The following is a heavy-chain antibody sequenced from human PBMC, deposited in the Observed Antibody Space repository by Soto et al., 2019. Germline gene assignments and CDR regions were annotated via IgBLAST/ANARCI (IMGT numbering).Heavy chain of an antibody. CDR3: AYVGGYSTGDYSFDL. D-gene: IGHD5-18*01. V-gene: IGHV1-18*04. Sequence: GASVEVSCKVSCSGYASNGSGWVRQAPGQGLEWMGWISTYNENMDTAPQLQGRLTMTTDTSTTTAYMELTNLKFDDTALYYCAYVGGYSTGDYSFDLWGQGTPVTVSS. CDR2: ISTYNENM. J-gene: IGHJ4*02. CDR1: CSGYASNG.